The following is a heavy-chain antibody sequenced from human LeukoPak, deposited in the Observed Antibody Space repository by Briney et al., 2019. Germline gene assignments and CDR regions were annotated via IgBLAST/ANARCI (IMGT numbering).Heavy chain of an antibody. V-gene: IGHV3-30*02. CDR3: AKTIGDYDAFDI. CDR1: GFTFSSYG. J-gene: IGHJ3*02. CDR2: IRYDGSNK. Sequence: GGSLRLSCAASGFTFSSYGMHWVRQAPDKGLEWVAFIRYDGSNKYYADSVKGRFTISRDNSKNTLYLQMNSLRAEDTAVYYCAKTIGDYDAFDIWGQGTMVTVSS. D-gene: IGHD4-17*01.